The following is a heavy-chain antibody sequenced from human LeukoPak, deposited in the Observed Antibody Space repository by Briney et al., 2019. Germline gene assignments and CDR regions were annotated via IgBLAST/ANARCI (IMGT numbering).Heavy chain of an antibody. J-gene: IGHJ3*02. CDR3: ASYLPGIAAAGPSDAFDI. D-gene: IGHD6-13*01. Sequence: ASVKVSCKASGYTFTSYDINWVRQATGQGLEWMGWMNPNSGNTGYAQKFQGRVTITRNTSISTAYVELSSLRSEDTAVYYCASYLPGIAAAGPSDAFDIWGQGTMVTVSS. V-gene: IGHV1-8*03. CDR2: MNPNSGNT. CDR1: GYTFTSYD.